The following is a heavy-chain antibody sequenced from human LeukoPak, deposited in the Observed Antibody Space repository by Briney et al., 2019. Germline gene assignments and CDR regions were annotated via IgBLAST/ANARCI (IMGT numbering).Heavy chain of an antibody. CDR3: ARGKYSSGWSDPFDY. V-gene: IGHV4-59*01. J-gene: IGHJ4*02. D-gene: IGHD6-19*01. Sequence: SQTLSLTCTVSGGSISSYYWSWIRQPPGKGLEWIGYIYYSGSTNYNPSLKSRVTISVDTSKNQFSLKLSSVTAADTAVYYCARGKYSSGWSDPFDYWGQGTLVTVSS. CDR1: GGSISSYY. CDR2: IYYSGST.